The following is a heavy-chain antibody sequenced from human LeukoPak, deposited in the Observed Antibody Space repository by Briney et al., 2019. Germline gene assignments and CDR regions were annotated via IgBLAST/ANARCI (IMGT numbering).Heavy chain of an antibody. V-gene: IGHV4-34*01. CDR1: GFTFSRYS. J-gene: IGHJ4*02. D-gene: IGHD4-17*01. CDR2: INHSGST. Sequence: GSLRLSCAVSGFTFSRYSMNWVRQPPGKGLEWIGEINHSGSTNYNPSLKSRVTISVDTSKNQFSLKLSSVTAADTAVYYCARGYHNDYGDYYFDYWGQGTLVTVSS. CDR3: ARGYHNDYGDYYFDY.